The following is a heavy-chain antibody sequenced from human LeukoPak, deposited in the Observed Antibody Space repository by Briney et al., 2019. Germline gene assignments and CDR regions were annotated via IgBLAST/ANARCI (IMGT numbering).Heavy chain of an antibody. CDR2: IYSGGST. V-gene: IGHV3-53*05. D-gene: IGHD3-22*01. J-gene: IGHJ4*02. Sequence: GGSLRLSCAASGFTVSSNYMSWVRQAPGKGLEWVSVIYSGGSTYYADSVKGRFTISRDNSKNTLYLQMNSLRAEDTAFYFCAKRGVVIRVILVGFHKEANYFDSWGQGALVTVSS. CDR3: AKRGVVIRVILVGFHKEANYFDS. CDR1: GFTVSSNY.